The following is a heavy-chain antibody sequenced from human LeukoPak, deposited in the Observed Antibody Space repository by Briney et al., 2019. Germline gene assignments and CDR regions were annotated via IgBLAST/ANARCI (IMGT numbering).Heavy chain of an antibody. CDR3: ASSRYLYYFHF. CDR1: QYPFNDYY. V-gene: IGHV3-11*04. Sequence: GGSLRLSCAASQYPFNDYYMSWIRQAPGKGLEWISYISSTGTVIHHADSVKGRFTISRDSAKTSLYLQMNNLRAEDTALYYCASSRYLYYFHFWGQGTQVSVSS. CDR2: ISSTGTVI. D-gene: IGHD2-15*01. J-gene: IGHJ4*02.